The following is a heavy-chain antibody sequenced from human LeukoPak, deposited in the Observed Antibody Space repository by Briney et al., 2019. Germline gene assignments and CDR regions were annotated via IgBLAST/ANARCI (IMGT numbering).Heavy chain of an antibody. D-gene: IGHD3-9*01. J-gene: IGHJ3*02. V-gene: IGHV3-23*01. CDR1: GFTFSSYA. CDR2: ISGSGGRT. Sequence: GGSLRLSCAASGFTFSSYAMSWVRQAPGKGLEWVSTISGSGGRTYYADSVKGRFTISRDNSKNTLYLQMNSLRVEDTAVYYCAKAGFYDILTDGLDIWGQGTMVIVSS. CDR3: AKAGFYDILTDGLDI.